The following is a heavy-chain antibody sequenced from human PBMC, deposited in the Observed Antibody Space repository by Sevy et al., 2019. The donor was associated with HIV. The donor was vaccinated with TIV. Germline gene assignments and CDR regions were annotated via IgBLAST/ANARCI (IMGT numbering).Heavy chain of an antibody. CDR2: ISGSGGST. CDR1: GFTFSSYA. Sequence: GGSLRLSCAASGFTFSSYAMSWVRQAPGKGLKWVSDISGSGGSTYYADSVKGRFTISRDNSKNTLYLQMNSLRAEDTAVYYCAGIFGDLFDYWGQVTLVTVSS. CDR3: AGIFGDLFDY. V-gene: IGHV3-23*01. D-gene: IGHD3-3*01. J-gene: IGHJ4*02.